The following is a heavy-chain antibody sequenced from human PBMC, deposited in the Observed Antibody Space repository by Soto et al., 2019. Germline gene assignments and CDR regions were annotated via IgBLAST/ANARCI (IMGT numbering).Heavy chain of an antibody. Sequence: QVQLVQSGAEVKKPGASVKVSCKASGYTFANYFMNWVRQTPGQGLEWMGIIDPSAGSTSYAQKFQGRVTMSRDTSTSTVYMELSSLRSEDTAVYYSARDRFGESLYYYYGMDVWGQGTTVTVSS. V-gene: IGHV1-46*01. CDR3: ARDRFGESLYYYYGMDV. CDR2: IDPSAGST. CDR1: GYTFANYF. J-gene: IGHJ6*02. D-gene: IGHD3-10*01.